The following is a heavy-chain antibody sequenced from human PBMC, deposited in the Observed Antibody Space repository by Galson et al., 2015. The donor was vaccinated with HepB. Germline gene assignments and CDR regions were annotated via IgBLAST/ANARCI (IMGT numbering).Heavy chain of an antibody. CDR3: ARVGGSYYYGAGSYYIPFDY. V-gene: IGHV1-3*01. CDR2: INAGNGNT. CDR1: GYTFTSYA. D-gene: IGHD3-10*01. Sequence: SVKVSCKASGYTFTSYAMHWVRQAPGQRLEWMGWINAGNGNTKYSQKFQGRVTITRDTSASTAYMELSSLRSEDTAVYYCARVGGSYYYGAGSYYIPFDYWGQGTLVTVSS. J-gene: IGHJ4*02.